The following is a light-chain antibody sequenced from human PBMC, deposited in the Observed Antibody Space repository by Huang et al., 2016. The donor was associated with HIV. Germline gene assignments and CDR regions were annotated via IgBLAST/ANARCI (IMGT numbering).Light chain of an antibody. CDR2: AAS. CDR3: LQDHGYPRT. J-gene: IGKJ1*01. Sequence: AIQMTQSPSSLSASVGDRVTITCRASQGIRNDLSWYQQKPGKAPKLLIYAASTLQTGVPSRFSGVGSGTDFTLTISSLQPEDFATYYCLQDHGYPRTFGQGTKVEIK. CDR1: QGIRND. V-gene: IGKV1-6*01.